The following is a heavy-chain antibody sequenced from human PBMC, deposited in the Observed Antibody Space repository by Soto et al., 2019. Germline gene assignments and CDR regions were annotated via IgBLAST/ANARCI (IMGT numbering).Heavy chain of an antibody. CDR1: GGTFSTYT. CDR2: TIPILGIA. D-gene: IGHD3-22*01. CDR3: ARGDYYDSSGYPT. Sequence: QVQLVQSGAEVKKPGSSVKVSCKVSGGTFSTYTITRVRRALGQGLEWMGRTIPILGIANYAQKFQGRVTSTADKSTSTAYMELSSLSSEDTAVYYGARGDYYDSSGYPTWGQGPLVTVSS. V-gene: IGHV1-69*02. J-gene: IGHJ4*02.